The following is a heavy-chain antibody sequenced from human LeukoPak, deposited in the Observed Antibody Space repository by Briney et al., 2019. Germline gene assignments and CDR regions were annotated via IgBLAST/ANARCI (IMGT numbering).Heavy chain of an antibody. Sequence: GGSLRLSCAASGFTVSSNYMSWVRQAPGKGLEWVSVIYSGGSTYYAASVKGRFTISRDNSKNTLYLQMNSLRAEDTAVYYCASSPNYYDSSCYPFEDYWGQGTMVTVSS. CDR3: ASSPNYYDSSCYPFEDY. V-gene: IGHV3-66*02. CDR1: GFTVSSNY. D-gene: IGHD3-22*01. CDR2: IYSGGST. J-gene: IGHJ4*02.